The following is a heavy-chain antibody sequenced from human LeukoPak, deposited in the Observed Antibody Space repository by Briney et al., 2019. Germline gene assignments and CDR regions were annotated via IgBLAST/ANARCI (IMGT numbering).Heavy chain of an antibody. CDR1: GGSISSSSYY. CDR3: ARQFSSSWYNLYYYYYYMDV. V-gene: IGHV4-39*01. Sequence: SETLSLTCTVSGGSISSSSYYWGWIRQPPGKGLEWIGSIYYSGSTYYNPSLKSRVTISVDTSKHQFSLKLSSVTAADTAVYYCARQFSSSWYNLYYYYYYMDVWGKGTTVTVSS. CDR2: IYYSGST. D-gene: IGHD6-13*01. J-gene: IGHJ6*03.